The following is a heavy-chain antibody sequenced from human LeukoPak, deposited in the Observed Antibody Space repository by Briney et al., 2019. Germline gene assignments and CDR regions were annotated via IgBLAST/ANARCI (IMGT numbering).Heavy chain of an antibody. Sequence: SETLSLTCTVSGGSISNAYWSWIRQPPGRGLEWIGYIYPSGSTNYHPSLESRVTISVDTSKNQFSLRLRSVAAADTAVYYCARLRGNYFPDFWGQGTLVTVSS. CDR1: GGSISNAY. CDR2: IYPSGST. V-gene: IGHV4-4*09. CDR3: ARLRGNYFPDF. J-gene: IGHJ4*02. D-gene: IGHD2/OR15-2a*01.